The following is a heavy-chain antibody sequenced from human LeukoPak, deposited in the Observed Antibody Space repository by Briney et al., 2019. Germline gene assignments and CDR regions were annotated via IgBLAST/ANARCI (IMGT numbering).Heavy chain of an antibody. J-gene: IGHJ6*02. V-gene: IGHV1-2*02. CDR3: ARQVWFGELSTGVDV. D-gene: IGHD3-10*01. Sequence: ASVKVSCKASGYTFTDHYMHWVRQAPGQGLEWLGWIKPDSGGINYAQNFQGRVTMTRDTSISTAYMELSRLRSDDTAVYYCARQVWFGELSTGVDVWGQGTTVTVSS. CDR1: GYTFTDHY. CDR2: IKPDSGGI.